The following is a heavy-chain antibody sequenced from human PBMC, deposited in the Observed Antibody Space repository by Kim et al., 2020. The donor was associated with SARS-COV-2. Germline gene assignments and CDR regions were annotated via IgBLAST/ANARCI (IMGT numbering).Heavy chain of an antibody. Sequence: GGSLRLSCAASGFTVSSNYMSWVRQAPGKGLEWVSVIYSGGSTYYADSVKGRFTISRDNSKNTLYLQMNSLRAEDTAVYYCARDRRAAAGSYYYGMDVWGQGTTVTVSS. D-gene: IGHD6-13*01. CDR1: GFTVSSNY. V-gene: IGHV3-53*01. CDR3: ARDRRAAAGSYYYGMDV. J-gene: IGHJ6*02. CDR2: IYSGGST.